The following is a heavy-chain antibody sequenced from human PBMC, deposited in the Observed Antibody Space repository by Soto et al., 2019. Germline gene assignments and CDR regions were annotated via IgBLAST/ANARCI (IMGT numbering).Heavy chain of an antibody. CDR1: GGTFSSYA. Sequence: QVQLVQSGAEVKKPGSSVKVSCKASGGTFSSYAISWVRQAPGQGLEWMGGIIPIFGTANYAQKFQGRVTITADESTSTAYMERSSLRSEDTAVYYCAALRRRGCSSTSCFSEETYYYYGMDVWGQGTTVTVSS. J-gene: IGHJ6*02. D-gene: IGHD2-2*01. CDR3: AALRRRGCSSTSCFSEETYYYYGMDV. V-gene: IGHV1-69*01. CDR2: IIPIFGTA.